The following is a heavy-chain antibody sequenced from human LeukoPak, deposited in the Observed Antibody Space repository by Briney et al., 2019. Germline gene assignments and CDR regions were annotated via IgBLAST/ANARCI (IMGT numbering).Heavy chain of an antibody. Sequence: GGSMRLSCAASGFTVSSNYMSWVRQAPGRGLEWVSVIYSGGITYYADSVKGRFTISRDNSKNTLYLQMNSLRVEDTAVYYCARRTSSSFTLDYWGPGNLVTVSS. CDR2: IYSGGIT. CDR3: ARRTSSSFTLDY. V-gene: IGHV3-53*01. D-gene: IGHD6-13*01. J-gene: IGHJ4*02. CDR1: GFTVSSNY.